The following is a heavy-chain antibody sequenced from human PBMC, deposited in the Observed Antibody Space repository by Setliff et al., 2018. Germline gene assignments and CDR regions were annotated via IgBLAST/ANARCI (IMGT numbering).Heavy chain of an antibody. Sequence: GGSLRFSCAASGVTVSDAWMGWVRQTPGKGLDWVGRIKSKTDGGTTDYAAPVKGRFTISRDDSKNTLYLQMNSLRAEDAAVYYCATSDWYAAFDHWGQGTLVTVSS. CDR3: ATSDWYAAFDH. D-gene: IGHD6-19*01. V-gene: IGHV3-15*01. J-gene: IGHJ4*02. CDR2: IKSKTDGGTT. CDR1: GVTVSDAW.